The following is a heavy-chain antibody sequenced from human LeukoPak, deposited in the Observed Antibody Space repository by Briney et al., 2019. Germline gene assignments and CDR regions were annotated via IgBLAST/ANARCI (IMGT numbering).Heavy chain of an antibody. D-gene: IGHD2-2*02. CDR2: IWPDGSKK. J-gene: IGHJ4*02. Sequence: GGSLRLSCAASGFNFTNNGFHWVRQAPGKGLEWVAAIWPDGSKKYYADSVKGRFTISKDNSKHTLYLQMNSLRAEDTAVYYCARDLSYTSLDYGGRGTLVTVSS. CDR1: GFNFTNNG. V-gene: IGHV3-33*01. CDR3: ARDLSYTSLDY.